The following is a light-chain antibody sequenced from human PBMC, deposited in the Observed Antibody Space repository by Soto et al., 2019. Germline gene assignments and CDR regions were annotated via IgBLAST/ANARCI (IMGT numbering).Light chain of an antibody. CDR3: SSYTSSSTYV. CDR1: SSEVGGYNY. J-gene: IGLJ1*01. CDR2: DVS. Sequence: QSALTQPASVSGSPGQSITISCTGTSSEVGGYNYVSWYRQHPGKAPKLMIYDVSNRPSGVSNRFSGSKSGNTASLTISGLQAEDEADYYCSSYTSSSTYVFGTGTKVTVL. V-gene: IGLV2-14*01.